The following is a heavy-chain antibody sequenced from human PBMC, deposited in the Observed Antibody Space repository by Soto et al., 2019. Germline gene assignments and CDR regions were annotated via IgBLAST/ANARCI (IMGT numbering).Heavy chain of an antibody. V-gene: IGHV4-4*02. J-gene: IGHJ4*02. CDR3: ARSEATALDY. Sequence: QVQLQESGPGLLKPSGTLSLTCTVSGDSMSSSNCWNWVRQPPGKGLEWIGEAHHSGRTNYNPSLKSRVTISVDRSQNRFSLRLSSVTAADTAVYYCARSEATALDYWGQGTLVTVSS. CDR1: GDSMSSSNC. CDR2: AHHSGRT.